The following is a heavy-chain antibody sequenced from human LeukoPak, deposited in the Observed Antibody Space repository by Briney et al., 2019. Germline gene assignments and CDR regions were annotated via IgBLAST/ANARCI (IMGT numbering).Heavy chain of an antibody. CDR2: IWYDGSNK. D-gene: IGHD3-22*01. CDR1: GFTFSSYG. V-gene: IGHV3-33*01. Sequence: GGSLRLSCAASGFTFSSYGMHWVRQAPGKGLKWVAVIWYDGSNKYYADSVKGRFTISRDNSKNTLYLQMNSLRAEDTAVYYCARDGDYYDSSGFFDYWGQGTLVTVSS. CDR3: ARDGDYYDSSGFFDY. J-gene: IGHJ4*02.